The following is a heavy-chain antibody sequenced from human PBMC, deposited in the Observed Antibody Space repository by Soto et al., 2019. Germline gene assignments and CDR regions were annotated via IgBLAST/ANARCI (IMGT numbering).Heavy chain of an antibody. Sequence: SVKVSWKASGGTFSSYAISWVRQAPGQGLEWMGGIIPIFGTANYAQKFQGRVTITADESTSTAYMELSSLRSEDTAVYYCAREGNSYDDAFDIWGQGTMVTVS. CDR1: GGTFSSYA. J-gene: IGHJ3*02. D-gene: IGHD5-18*01. CDR2: IIPIFGTA. CDR3: AREGNSYDDAFDI. V-gene: IGHV1-69*13.